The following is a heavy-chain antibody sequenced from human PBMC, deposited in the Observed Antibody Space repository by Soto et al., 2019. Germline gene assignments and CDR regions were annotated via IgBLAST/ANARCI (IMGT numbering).Heavy chain of an antibody. V-gene: IGHV3-23*01. CDR2: ISGSGGST. CDR1: GFTFSSYA. J-gene: IGHJ4*02. D-gene: IGHD3-10*01. CDR3: ARSPTGGLDH. Sequence: EVQLMESGGGLVQPGGSLRLSCAASGFTFSSYAMNWVRQASGKGLEWVSVISGSGGSTYYADSVKGRFTISRDNSKNTLYLQMTSLRGEDTAVYYCARSPTGGLDHWGQGTLVTVSS.